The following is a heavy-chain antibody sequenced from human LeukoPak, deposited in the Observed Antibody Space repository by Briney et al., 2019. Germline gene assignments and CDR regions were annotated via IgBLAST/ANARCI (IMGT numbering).Heavy chain of an antibody. J-gene: IGHJ2*01. V-gene: IGHV4-4*07. CDR2: IYTSGST. CDR1: GGSISSYY. CDR3: ARGEQQPVYWYFDL. D-gene: IGHD6-13*01. Sequence: PSETLSLTRTVSGGSISSYYWSWIRQPAGKGLEWIGRIYTSGSTNYNPSLKSRVTISVDTSKNQFSLKLSSVTAADTAVYYCARGEQQPVYWYFDLWGRGTLVTVSS.